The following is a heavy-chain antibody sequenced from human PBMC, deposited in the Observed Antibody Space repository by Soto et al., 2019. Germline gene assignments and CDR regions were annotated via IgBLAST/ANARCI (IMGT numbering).Heavy chain of an antibody. Sequence: PSETLSLTCTVSGGSISNYYWSWIRQPAEKRLEWIGRVSSTGSTYYNPSLKSRVTISVDTSKNQFSLNLTSVTAADTAVYYCARDVPAAGTDWFDPWGQGTLVTVS. CDR1: GGSISNYY. V-gene: IGHV4-4*07. J-gene: IGHJ5*02. CDR3: ARDVPAAGTDWFDP. D-gene: IGHD6-13*01. CDR2: VSSTGST.